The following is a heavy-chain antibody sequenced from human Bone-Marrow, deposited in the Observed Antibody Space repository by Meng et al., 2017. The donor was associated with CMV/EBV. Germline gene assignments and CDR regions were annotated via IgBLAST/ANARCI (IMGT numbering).Heavy chain of an antibody. CDR2: IYYSGST. Sequence: SETLSLTCTVSGGSISSYYWSWIRQPPGKGLEWIGYIYYSGSTNYNPSLKSRVTISVDTSKNQFSLKLSSVTAADTAVYYRARVLPLYYYYGADVWGQGTTVTGSS. CDR3: ARVLPLYYYYGADV. V-gene: IGHV4-59*01. J-gene: IGHJ6*01. CDR1: GGSISSYY.